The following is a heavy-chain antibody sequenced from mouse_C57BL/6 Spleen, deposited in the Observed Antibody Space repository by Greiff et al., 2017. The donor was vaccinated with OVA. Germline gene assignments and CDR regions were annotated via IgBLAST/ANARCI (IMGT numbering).Heavy chain of an antibody. CDR2: IWSDGST. V-gene: IGHV2-6-1*01. J-gene: IGHJ4*01. D-gene: IGHD1-1*01. CDR1: GFSLTSYG. Sequence: VQLQQSGPGLVAPSQSLSITCTVSGFSLTSYGVHWVRQPPGKGLEWLVVIWSDGSTTYNSALKSRLSISKDNSKSQVFLKMNSLQTDDTAMYYCARQEITTVVAGDAMDYWGQGTSVTVSS. CDR3: ARQEITTVVAGDAMDY.